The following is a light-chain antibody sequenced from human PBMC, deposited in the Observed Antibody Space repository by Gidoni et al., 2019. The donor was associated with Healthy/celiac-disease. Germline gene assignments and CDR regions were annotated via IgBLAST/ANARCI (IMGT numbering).Light chain of an antibody. CDR1: QSLSSSY. V-gene: IGKV3-20*01. CDR2: GAS. Sequence: EFVLTPTPGTLTLSPGESATSPCRASQSLSSSYLAWYQQIPGQAPRLLIYGASSRATVIPDRCCGSGSGADFTLTISRLGPQDFAVYYCQQYGSSPPWTFXQXTKVXIK. J-gene: IGKJ1*01. CDR3: QQYGSSPPWT.